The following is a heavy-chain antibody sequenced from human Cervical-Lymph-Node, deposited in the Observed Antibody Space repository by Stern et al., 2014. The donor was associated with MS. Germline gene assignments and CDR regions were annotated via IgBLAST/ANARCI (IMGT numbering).Heavy chain of an antibody. CDR2: IIPIFGTA. D-gene: IGHD2-21*01. CDR3: ARDTEYCGGDCFGMDV. Sequence: QMQLVQSGAEVKKPGSSVKVSCKASGGTFSSYGISWVRQAPGQGLEWMGGIIPIFGTANYAQKFQGRVTITADESTSTAYMELSSLRSEDTAVYYCARDTEYCGGDCFGMDVWGQGTTVTVSS. J-gene: IGHJ6*02. V-gene: IGHV1-69*01. CDR1: GGTFSSYG.